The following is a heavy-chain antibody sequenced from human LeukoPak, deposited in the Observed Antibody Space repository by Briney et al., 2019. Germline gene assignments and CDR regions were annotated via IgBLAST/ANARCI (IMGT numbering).Heavy chain of an antibody. CDR1: GYSFTSYW. D-gene: IGHD3-22*01. CDR2: IYPGDSDT. Sequence: GESLKISCKGSGYSFTSYWIGWVRPMPGKGLEWMGIIYPGDSDTRYSPSFQGQVTISADKSISTAYLQWSSLKASDTAMYYCARIYDSSGYEEYFQHWGQGTLVTVSS. J-gene: IGHJ1*01. V-gene: IGHV5-51*01. CDR3: ARIYDSSGYEEYFQH.